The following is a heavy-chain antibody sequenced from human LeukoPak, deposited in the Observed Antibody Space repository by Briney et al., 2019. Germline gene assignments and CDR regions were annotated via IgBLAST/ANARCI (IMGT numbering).Heavy chain of an antibody. CDR2: ISGSGGST. Sequence: PGGSLRLSCAASGFTFSSYAMSWVRQAPGKGLEWVSAISGSGGSTNYADSVKGRFTISRDNSKNTLYLQMNSLRAEDTAVYYCAIAAAGTRTVGDFDYWGQGTLVTVSS. CDR1: GFTFSSYA. CDR3: AIAAAGTRTVGDFDY. V-gene: IGHV3-23*01. J-gene: IGHJ4*02. D-gene: IGHD6-13*01.